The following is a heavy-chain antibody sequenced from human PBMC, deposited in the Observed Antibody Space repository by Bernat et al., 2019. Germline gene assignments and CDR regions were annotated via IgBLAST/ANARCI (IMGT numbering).Heavy chain of an antibody. CDR1: GYTFTRNA. CDR2: INTGNGNT. CDR3: ARDPSGYGDYSLLTGYFQH. D-gene: IGHD4-17*01. Sequence: QVQLVQSGAEVKKPGASVKVSCKASGYTFTRNAMHWVRQAPRQRLEWMGWINTGNGNTKYSEKLKGRVTITRDTSASTAYMELSSLRSEDTAVYYCARDPSGYGDYSLLTGYFQHWGQGTLVTVSS. V-gene: IGHV1-3*04. J-gene: IGHJ1*01.